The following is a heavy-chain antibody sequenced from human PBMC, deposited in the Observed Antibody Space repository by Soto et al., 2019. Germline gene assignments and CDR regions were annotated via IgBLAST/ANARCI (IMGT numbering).Heavy chain of an antibody. Sequence: QVQLQESGPGLVKPSQTLSLTCTVSGGSISSGDYYWSWIRQPPGKGLEWIGYIYYSGNTYYNPSLKSRVSISEDTSKKKFSLKLNSVTAADTAVYYCARVDYYDSSGYPYWYFDLWGRGTLVTVSS. CDR3: ARVDYYDSSGYPYWYFDL. D-gene: IGHD3-22*01. CDR2: IYYSGNT. CDR1: GGSISSGDYY. J-gene: IGHJ2*01. V-gene: IGHV4-30-4*01.